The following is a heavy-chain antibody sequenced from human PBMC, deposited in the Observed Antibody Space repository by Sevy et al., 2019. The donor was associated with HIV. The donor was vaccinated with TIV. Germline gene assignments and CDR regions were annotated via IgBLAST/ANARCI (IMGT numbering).Heavy chain of an antibody. V-gene: IGHV3-30-3*01. CDR1: GFTFTLYA. CDR2: ISYSGTNK. CDR3: ARVAVEYCTGDCYHRFDY. Sequence: GGSLRLSCAASGFTFTLYAIHWVRQAPGKGLEWVALISYSGTNKYYADSVKGRFTISRDDSKNTAYLQMNNLRTDDTAVYYGARVAVEYCTGDCYHRFDYWGQGTQVTVSS. D-gene: IGHD2-21*02. J-gene: IGHJ4*02.